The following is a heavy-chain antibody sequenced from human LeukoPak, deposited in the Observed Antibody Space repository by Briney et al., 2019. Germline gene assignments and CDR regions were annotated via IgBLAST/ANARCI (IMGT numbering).Heavy chain of an antibody. CDR1: GFTFSSSW. CDR2: MNADGRTI. V-gene: IGHV3-74*01. CDR3: ARAGNYYFDL. D-gene: IGHD1-7*01. Sequence: GGSLRLSCAASGFTFSSSWMHWVRQGPGKGLVWVARMNADGRTINYADSVKGRFTISRDDAKNTLYLQMNSLRTEDAAVYYCARAGNYYFDLWGRGTQVTVSS. J-gene: IGHJ2*01.